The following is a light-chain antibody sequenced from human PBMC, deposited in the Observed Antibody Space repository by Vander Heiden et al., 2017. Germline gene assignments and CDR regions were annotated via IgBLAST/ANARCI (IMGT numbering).Light chain of an antibody. CDR1: QTVSENS. J-gene: IGKJ3*01. CDR2: GAS. V-gene: IGKV3-20*01. CDR3: QQYATSPFT. Sequence: EMVLTQSPGALSLSPGERATFSCRASQTVSENSLAWYQQKPGQAPRLLIFGASSRPTGVPDRFRGSGSGTDFTLTISRLEPEDFAVYYCQQYATSPFTFGPGTKVDI.